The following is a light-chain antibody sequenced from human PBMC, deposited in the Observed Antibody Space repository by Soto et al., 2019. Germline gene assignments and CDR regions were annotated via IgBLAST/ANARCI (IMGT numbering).Light chain of an antibody. CDR2: DVS. Sequence: DIQMTQSPSTLSASVGDRVTITCRASQSIGSWLAWYQQKSGKAPKLLMFDVSSLESGAPSRFSGSGSGTEFTLTISRLHPDYFVSYCCQQYNSSPWTFGQGTKVEIK. J-gene: IGKJ1*01. V-gene: IGKV1-5*01. CDR1: QSIGSW. CDR3: QQYNSSPWT.